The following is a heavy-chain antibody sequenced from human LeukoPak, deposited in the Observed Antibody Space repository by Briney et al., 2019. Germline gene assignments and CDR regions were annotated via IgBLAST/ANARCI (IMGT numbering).Heavy chain of an antibody. Sequence: SETLSLTCTVSGGSICSYYWSWIRQPPGKGLGWIGYIYTSGSTNYNPSLKSRVTISVDTSKNQFSLKLSSVTAADTAVYYCARLSSSSWYSIPTHYYYYYYMDVWGKGTTVTVSS. J-gene: IGHJ6*03. CDR1: GGSICSYY. CDR3: ARLSSSSWYSIPTHYYYYYYMDV. V-gene: IGHV4-4*09. CDR2: IYTSGST. D-gene: IGHD6-13*01.